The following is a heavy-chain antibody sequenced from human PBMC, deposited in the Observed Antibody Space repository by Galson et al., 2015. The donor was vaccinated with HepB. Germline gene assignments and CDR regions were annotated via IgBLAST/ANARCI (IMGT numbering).Heavy chain of an antibody. J-gene: IGHJ3*02. V-gene: IGHV1-69*06. CDR3: ASTMGITMVRGVPTGAFDI. Sequence: SVKVSCKASGGTFSSYATGWVRQAPGQGLEWMGGIIPIFGTANYAQKFQGRVTIAADKSTSTAYMELSSLRSEDTAVYYCASTMGITMVRGVPTGAFDIWGQGTMVTVSS. D-gene: IGHD3-10*01. CDR1: GGTFSSYA. CDR2: IIPIFGTA.